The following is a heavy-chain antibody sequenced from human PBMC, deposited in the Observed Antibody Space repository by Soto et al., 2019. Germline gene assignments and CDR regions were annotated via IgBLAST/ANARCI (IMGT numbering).Heavy chain of an antibody. Sequence: SETLSLTCAVYGGSFSGYYWSWIRQPPGKGLEWIGEINHSGSTNYNPSLKSRVTISVDTSKNQFSLKLSSVTAADTAVYYCATGRATVTTTRRSYYCGMDVCGQVTTVTVSS. D-gene: IGHD4-17*01. V-gene: IGHV4-34*01. CDR3: ATGRATVTTTRRSYYCGMDV. CDR2: INHSGST. CDR1: GGSFSGYY. J-gene: IGHJ6*02.